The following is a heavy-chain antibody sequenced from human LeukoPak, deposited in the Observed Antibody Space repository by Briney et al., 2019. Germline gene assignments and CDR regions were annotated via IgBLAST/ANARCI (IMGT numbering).Heavy chain of an antibody. CDR3: ARETRGAFDY. V-gene: IGHV3-48*03. CDR2: IKNGGSTI. D-gene: IGHD4/OR15-4a*01. CDR1: GFTFSSYQ. J-gene: IGHJ4*02. Sequence: GGSLRLSCAGSGFTFSSYQMHWVRQAPGKGLEWVSYIKNGGSTIFYADSVKGRFTISRDDAKKSLYLQMNTLRAEDTATYYCARETRGAFDYWGQGTLVTVSS.